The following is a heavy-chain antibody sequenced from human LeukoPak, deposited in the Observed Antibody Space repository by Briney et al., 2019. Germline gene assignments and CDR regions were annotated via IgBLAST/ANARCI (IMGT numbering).Heavy chain of an antibody. Sequence: GGSLRLSCAASGFTFSSYSMNWVRQAPGKGLEWVSYISSSSSTIYYADSVKGRFTISRDNAKNSLYLQMNSLRAEDTAVYYCASWVGPAGYYYYYYMDVWGKGTTVTVSS. CDR2: ISSSSSTI. J-gene: IGHJ6*03. CDR1: GFTFSSYS. CDR3: ASWVGPAGYYYYYYMDV. D-gene: IGHD1-26*01. V-gene: IGHV3-48*01.